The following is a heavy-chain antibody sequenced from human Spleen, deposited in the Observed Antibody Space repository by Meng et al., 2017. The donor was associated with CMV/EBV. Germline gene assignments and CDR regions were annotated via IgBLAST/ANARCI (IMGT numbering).Heavy chain of an antibody. CDR2: MNPNSDNT. V-gene: IGHV1-8*01. CDR3: ARGYDFWSGYYEGFDP. J-gene: IGHJ5*02. CDR1: YTFTSYD. D-gene: IGHD3-3*01. Sequence: YTFTSYDINWVRQATGQGLEWMGWMNPNSDNTGYAQKFQGRVTMTRNTSISTAYMELSSLRSEDTAVYYCARGYDFWSGYYEGFDPWGQGTLVTVSS.